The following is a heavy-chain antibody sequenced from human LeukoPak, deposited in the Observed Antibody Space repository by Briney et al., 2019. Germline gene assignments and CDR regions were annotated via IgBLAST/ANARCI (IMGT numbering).Heavy chain of an antibody. CDR3: TKSDGYGLIRI. D-gene: IGHD3-10*01. Sequence: SETLSLTCSVSGDSIIGYYWGWIRQPPGKGLEWIGNIYYTGNTYYNSSLKSRVTISLDTSKNQFSLKVISMTAADTAAYYCTKSDGYGLIRICGRGTMVAVSS. CDR1: GDSIIGYY. CDR2: IYYTGNT. V-gene: IGHV4-39*07. J-gene: IGHJ3*02.